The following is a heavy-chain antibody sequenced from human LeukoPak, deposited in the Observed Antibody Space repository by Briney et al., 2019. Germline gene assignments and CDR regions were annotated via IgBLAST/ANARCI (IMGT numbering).Heavy chain of an antibody. Sequence: PGGSLRLSCAASGFTLSTYNMNWVRQAPGKGLEWVSSISSSSSYIYYADSVKGRFTISRDNAKNSLYLQMNSLRAEDTAVYYCARGDLDTAMVRRYYFDYWGQGTLVTVSS. J-gene: IGHJ4*02. CDR1: GFTLSTYN. D-gene: IGHD5-18*01. V-gene: IGHV3-21*01. CDR2: ISSSSSYI. CDR3: ARGDLDTAMVRRYYFDY.